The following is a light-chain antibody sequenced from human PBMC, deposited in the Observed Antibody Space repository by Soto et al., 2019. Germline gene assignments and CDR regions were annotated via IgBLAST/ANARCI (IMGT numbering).Light chain of an antibody. CDR1: QSINSW. CDR3: QRYNAFSQT. V-gene: IGKV1-5*01. CDR2: DAS. J-gene: IGKJ1*01. Sequence: DIQMTQSPSTLSASVGDRVTITCRASQSINSWVAWFQQKPGKAPKVLIYDASTLESAVPSRFSGNGSGTEFTLTIDSLHPYDVATYYCQRYNAFSQTFGQGTKV.